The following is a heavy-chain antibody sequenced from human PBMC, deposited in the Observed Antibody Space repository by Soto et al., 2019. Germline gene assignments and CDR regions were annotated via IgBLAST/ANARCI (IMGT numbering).Heavy chain of an antibody. CDR2: INHSGST. CDR3: ARVEYDYIWGSYRPLGIDY. D-gene: IGHD3-16*02. J-gene: IGHJ4*02. Sequence: QVQLQQWGAGLLKPSETLSLTCAVYGGSFSGYYWSWIRHPPGKGLEWIGEINHSGSTNYNPSLKSRVTISVDTSKNQFSLKLSSVTAADTAVYYCARVEYDYIWGSYRPLGIDYWGQGTLVTVSS. CDR1: GGSFSGYY. V-gene: IGHV4-34*01.